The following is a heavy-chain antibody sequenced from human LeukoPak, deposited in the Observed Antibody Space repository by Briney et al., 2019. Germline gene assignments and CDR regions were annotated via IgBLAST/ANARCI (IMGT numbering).Heavy chain of an antibody. CDR3: ARLSWELGSDY. D-gene: IGHD1-26*01. J-gene: IGHJ4*02. CDR1: GFSVSRNY. CDR2: IYSGDST. V-gene: IGHV3-53*01. Sequence: GGSLRLSCAASGFSVSRNYMTWVRQAPGEGLEWVSLIYSGDSTYYIDSVKGRFTISRDNSKNTVYLQMNSLRAEDTAVYYCARLSWELGSDYWGQGTLVTVSS.